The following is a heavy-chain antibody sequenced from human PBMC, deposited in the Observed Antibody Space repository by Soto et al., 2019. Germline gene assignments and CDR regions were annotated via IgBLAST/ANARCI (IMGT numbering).Heavy chain of an antibody. J-gene: IGHJ4*02. CDR3: ARSQALDY. Sequence: PGESLKISCRGSVYIFTSNAIAWVRQKPGKGLEWMGLIYPGDSDIRYSPSFEGQVTISVDKSISTAYLQWSSLKASDTAMYFCARSQALDYWGQGTLVTVSS. CDR1: VYIFTSNA. CDR2: IYPGDSDI. V-gene: IGHV5-51*01.